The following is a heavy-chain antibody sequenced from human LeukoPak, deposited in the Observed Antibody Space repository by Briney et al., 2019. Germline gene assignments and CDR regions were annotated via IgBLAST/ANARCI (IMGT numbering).Heavy chain of an antibody. Sequence: SETLSLTCAVYGGSFSGYYWSWIRQPPGKGLEWIGEINHSGSTDYNPSLKSRVTISVDTSKNQFSLKLSSVTAADTAVYYCAKGTSVRAFDIWGQGTMVTVSS. CDR1: GGSFSGYY. J-gene: IGHJ3*02. CDR2: INHSGST. CDR3: AKGTSVRAFDI. V-gene: IGHV4-34*01.